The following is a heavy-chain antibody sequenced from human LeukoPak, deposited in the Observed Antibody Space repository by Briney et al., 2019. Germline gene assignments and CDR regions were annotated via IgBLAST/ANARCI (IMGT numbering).Heavy chain of an antibody. CDR2: IYNSGNT. D-gene: IGHD2-8*01. Sequence: SETLSLTCTVSGGSISSYYWNWIRQLPGKGLEWIGYIYNSGNTNYNPSLKSRVTISLDTSKKQISLKLTSVTAADTAVYFCARETMGVDYWGPGILVTVSS. J-gene: IGHJ4*02. V-gene: IGHV4-59*01. CDR1: GGSISSYY. CDR3: ARETMGVDY.